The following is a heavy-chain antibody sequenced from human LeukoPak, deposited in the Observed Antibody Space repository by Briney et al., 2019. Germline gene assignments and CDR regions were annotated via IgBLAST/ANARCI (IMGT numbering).Heavy chain of an antibody. Sequence: SVTVSCKSSGYTFTNYYIHWVRQAPGQGLAWMGWIHSNRGGTNYAQKFQGRVTMTRDTSISTAYMELRSVRSDDTAVYYCARDHGDDAFDIWGPGTMVTVSS. CDR2: IHSNRGGT. V-gene: IGHV1-2*02. J-gene: IGHJ3*02. D-gene: IGHD3-3*01. CDR3: ARDHGDDAFDI. CDR1: GYTFTNYY.